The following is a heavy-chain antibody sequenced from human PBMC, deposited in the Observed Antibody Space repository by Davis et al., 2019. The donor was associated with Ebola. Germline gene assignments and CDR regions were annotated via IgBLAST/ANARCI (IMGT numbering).Heavy chain of an antibody. CDR1: GVTFSSYG. CDR2: ISYDGSNK. D-gene: IGHD3-3*01. Sequence: GESLKISCAASGVTFSSYGMHWVRQAPGKGLEWVAVISYDGSNKYYADSVKGRFTISRDNSKNTLYLQMNSLRAEDTAVYYCAKDLRFLEWLRDGMDVWGQGTTVTVSS. CDR3: AKDLRFLEWLRDGMDV. J-gene: IGHJ6*02. V-gene: IGHV3-30*18.